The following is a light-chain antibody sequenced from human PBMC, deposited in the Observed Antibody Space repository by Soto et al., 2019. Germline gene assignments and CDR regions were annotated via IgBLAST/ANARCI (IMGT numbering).Light chain of an antibody. CDR3: QQYNSYPT. J-gene: IGKJ4*01. CDR1: QSSSSW. V-gene: IGKV1-5*01. Sequence: DIQMTQSPSTLSASVGDRVTITCRASQSSSSWLAWYQQKPGKAPKLLIYDASSLESGVPSRFSGSGSGTEFTLTISSLQPDDFATYYFQQYNSYPTFGGGTKVEIK. CDR2: DAS.